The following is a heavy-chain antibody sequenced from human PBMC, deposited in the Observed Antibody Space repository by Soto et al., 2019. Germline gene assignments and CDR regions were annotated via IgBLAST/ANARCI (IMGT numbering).Heavy chain of an antibody. CDR1: EGCMISYY. CDR3: ASAIWTMGAYAV. Sequence: ELMSHTRSVSEGCMISYYWSRIRKPAGKGLEWIGRINTSGSTNYNPSLKSRVTISVDTSKNHFSLRLSSVTAADTAIYYCASAIWTMGAYAVWGQGTTVTVSS. J-gene: IGHJ6*02. D-gene: IGHD1-26*01. V-gene: IGHV4-4*07. CDR2: INTSGST.